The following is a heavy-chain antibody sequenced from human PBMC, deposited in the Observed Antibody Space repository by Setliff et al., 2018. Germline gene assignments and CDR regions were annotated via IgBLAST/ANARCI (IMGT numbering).Heavy chain of an antibody. CDR3: VKDKGSYGSESGGMDV. V-gene: IGHV3-23*01. Sequence: PGESLRLSCAASGFTFSSHAMSWVRQAPGKGLEWVSGISGSGDSTYYRDSVTDRFSISRDNSKNTLYLQMNSLRAEDTALYYCVKDKGSYGSESGGMDVWGKGTTVTVSS. J-gene: IGHJ6*03. D-gene: IGHD3-10*01. CDR1: GFTFSSHA. CDR2: ISGSGDST.